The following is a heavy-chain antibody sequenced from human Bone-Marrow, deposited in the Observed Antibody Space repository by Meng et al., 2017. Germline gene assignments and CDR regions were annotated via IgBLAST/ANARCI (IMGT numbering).Heavy chain of an antibody. CDR3: ARGPTTMAHDFDY. V-gene: IGHV4-34*01. Sequence: QGQLQQWGAGLLNPSETLSLTCVVSGGSFSDYYWSWIRQPPGKGLEWIGEINHSGSTNYNPSLESRATISVDTSQNNLSLKLSSVTAADSAVYYCARGPTTMAHDFDYWGQGTLVTVSS. J-gene: IGHJ4*02. D-gene: IGHD4-11*01. CDR2: INHSGST. CDR1: GGSFSDYY.